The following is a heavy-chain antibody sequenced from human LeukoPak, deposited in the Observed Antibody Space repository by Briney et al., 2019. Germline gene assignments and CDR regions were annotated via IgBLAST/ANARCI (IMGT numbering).Heavy chain of an antibody. J-gene: IGHJ6*03. CDR3: ARDRAVLVAATYSYYYYMDV. Sequence: GGSLRLSCAASGFTFSSYWMSWVRQAPGKGLEWVANIKQDGSEKYYVDFVKGRFAISRDNAKNSLYLDMNSLRAEDTAVYYCARDRAVLVAATYSYYYYMDVWGKGTTVTVSS. D-gene: IGHD2-15*01. CDR1: GFTFSSYW. V-gene: IGHV3-7*01. CDR2: IKQDGSEK.